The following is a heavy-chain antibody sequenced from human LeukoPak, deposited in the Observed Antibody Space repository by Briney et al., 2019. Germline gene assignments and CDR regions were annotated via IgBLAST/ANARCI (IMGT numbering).Heavy chain of an antibody. V-gene: IGHV4-39*01. J-gene: IGHJ5*02. CDR3: ARHYGP. CDR2: IYDSGST. D-gene: IGHD3-10*01. Sequence: SETLSLTCTVSSGSISSHYWGWIRQPPGKGLEWIGSIYDSGSTYYNPSLKSRVTISVDTSKNQFSLKLNSVTAADTAVYYCARHYGPWGQGTLVTVSS. CDR1: SGSISSHY.